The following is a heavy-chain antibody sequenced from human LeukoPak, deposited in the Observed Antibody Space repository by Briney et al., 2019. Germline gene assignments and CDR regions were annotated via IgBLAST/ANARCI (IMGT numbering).Heavy chain of an antibody. J-gene: IGHJ4*02. CDR1: GFSFDDYG. D-gene: IGHD3-10*01. Sequence: GGSLRLSCVASGFSFDDYGMFWVRQTPGKGLEWVSGISWNGGNIGYADSVKGRFTISRDNSKNTLYLQMNSLTAEDTAVYYCARGQEKDDYGSDYWGRGTQVTVSS. V-gene: IGHV3-9*01. CDR2: ISWNGGNI. CDR3: ARGQEKDDYGSDY.